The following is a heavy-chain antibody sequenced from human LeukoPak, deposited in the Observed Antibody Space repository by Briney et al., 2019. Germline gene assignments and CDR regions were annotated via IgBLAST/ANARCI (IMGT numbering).Heavy chain of an antibody. Sequence: QPGGSLRLSCAASGFTFSGYEMNWVRQAPGKGLEWVSYISSSGSTIYYADSVKGRFTISRDNAKNSLYLQMNSLRAEDTAVYYCARDMWRSYYFDYWGQGILVTVSS. CDR2: ISSSGSTI. D-gene: IGHD2-21*01. CDR1: GFTFSGYE. CDR3: ARDMWRSYYFDY. V-gene: IGHV3-48*03. J-gene: IGHJ4*02.